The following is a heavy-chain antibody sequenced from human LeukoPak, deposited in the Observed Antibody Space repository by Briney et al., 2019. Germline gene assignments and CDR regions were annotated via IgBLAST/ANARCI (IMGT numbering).Heavy chain of an antibody. CDR2: ISAYNGNT. J-gene: IGHJ4*02. Sequence: ASVKVSCKASGYTFTSYGISRVRQAPGQGLEWMGWISAYNGNTNYAQKLQGRVTMTTDTSTSTAYMELRSLRSDDTAVYYCARDPTTYHYDFWSGPFDYWGQGTLVTVSS. CDR1: GYTFTSYG. D-gene: IGHD3-3*01. V-gene: IGHV1-18*01. CDR3: ARDPTTYHYDFWSGPFDY.